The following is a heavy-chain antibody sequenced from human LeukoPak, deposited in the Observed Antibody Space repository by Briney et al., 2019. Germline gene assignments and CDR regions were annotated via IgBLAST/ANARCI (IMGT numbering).Heavy chain of an antibody. Sequence: GGSLRLSCAASGFTFSSYGMHWVRQAPGKGLEWVGVISYDGSDKNYADSVKGRFTISRDNSKNTLYLQMNSLRAEDTAAYYCAYDSSGYYYTPGDYWGQGTLVTVSS. CDR2: ISYDGSDK. J-gene: IGHJ4*02. CDR3: AYDSSGYYYTPGDY. D-gene: IGHD3-22*01. V-gene: IGHV3-30*18. CDR1: GFTFSSYG.